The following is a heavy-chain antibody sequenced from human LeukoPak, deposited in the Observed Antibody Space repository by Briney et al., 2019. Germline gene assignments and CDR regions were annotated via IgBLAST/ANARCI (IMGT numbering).Heavy chain of an antibody. Sequence: ASVRVSCKASGYTFTGYYMHWVRQAPGQGLEWMGWINPNSGGTNYAQTFQGWVTMTRDTSISTAYMELSRLRSDDTAVYYCARIRSPVSYFDYWGQGTLVTVSS. D-gene: IGHD3-10*01. CDR3: ARIRSPVSYFDY. CDR2: INPNSGGT. J-gene: IGHJ4*02. CDR1: GYTFTGYY. V-gene: IGHV1-2*04.